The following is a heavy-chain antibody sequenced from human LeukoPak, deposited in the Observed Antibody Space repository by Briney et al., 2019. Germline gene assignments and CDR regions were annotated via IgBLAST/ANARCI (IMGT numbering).Heavy chain of an antibody. D-gene: IGHD4-23*01. V-gene: IGHV3-53*01. CDR2: IYSGGST. Sequence: GGSLRLSCAASGFTVSSNYMSWVRQAPGKGLEWVSVIYSGGSTYYADSVKGRFTISRDNSRTTLYLQMNSLSAEDTAVYYCARAPGYNTLPDYGGNWDFDYWGQGTLVTVSS. J-gene: IGHJ4*02. CDR3: ARAPGYNTLPDYGGNWDFDY. CDR1: GFTVSSNY.